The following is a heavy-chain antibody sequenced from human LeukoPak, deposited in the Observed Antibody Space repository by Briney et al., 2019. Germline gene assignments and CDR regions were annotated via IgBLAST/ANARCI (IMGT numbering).Heavy chain of an antibody. J-gene: IGHJ4*02. V-gene: IGHV4-31*03. Sequence: SETLSLTCTVSGGSISRGGYYWSWIRQHPGKGLEWIGYIYYSGSTYYNPSLKSRVTISVDTSKNQFSLKLSSVTAADTAVYYCARASAYYDFWSGYYRTGGLDYWGQGTLVTVSS. CDR2: IYYSGST. CDR1: GGSISRGGYY. CDR3: ARASAYYDFWSGYYRTGGLDY. D-gene: IGHD3-3*01.